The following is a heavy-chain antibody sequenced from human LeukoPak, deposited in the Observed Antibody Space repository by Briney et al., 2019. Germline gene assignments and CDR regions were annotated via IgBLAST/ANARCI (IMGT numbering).Heavy chain of an antibody. CDR3: ARGSPGDWGAVDY. J-gene: IGHJ4*02. CDR1: GGSISSYY. Sequence: SETLSLTCTVSGGSISSYYWSWIRQPPGKGLGWIGYIYYSGSTNYNPSLKSRVTISVDTSKNQFSLKLSSVTAADTAVYYCARGSPGDWGAVDYWGQGTLVTVSS. V-gene: IGHV4-59*01. CDR2: IYYSGST. D-gene: IGHD1-26*01.